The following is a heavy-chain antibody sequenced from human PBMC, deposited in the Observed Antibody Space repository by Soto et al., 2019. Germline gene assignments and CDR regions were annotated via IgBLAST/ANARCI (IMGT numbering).Heavy chain of an antibody. CDR3: APLIPYCSSTSCPMGFDP. J-gene: IGHJ5*02. Sequence: SGPTLVNPTQTLTLTCTFSGFSLSTSGVGVGWIRQPPGKALEWLALIYWDDDKRYSPSLKSRLTITKDTSKNQVVLTMTNMDPVDTATYYCAPLIPYCSSTSCPMGFDPWGQGTLVTVSS. CDR1: GFSLSTSGVG. D-gene: IGHD2-2*01. V-gene: IGHV2-5*02. CDR2: IYWDDDK.